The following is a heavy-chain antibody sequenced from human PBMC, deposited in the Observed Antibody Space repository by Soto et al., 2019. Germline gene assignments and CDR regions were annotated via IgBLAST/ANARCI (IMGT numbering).Heavy chain of an antibody. CDR2: ISTRSSSI. V-gene: IGHV3-48*02. CDR3: ARDLHSRSFGPPGLDV. J-gene: IGHJ6*02. CDR1: GFTFRGYS. Sequence: PGGSLRLSCAASGFTFRGYSMNWVRQAPGKGLEWVSFISTRSSSIYYADSVKGRFAISRDDAKNSLFLQMNSLRDEDTAVYYCARDLHSRSFGPPGLDVWDPGTS. D-gene: IGHD3-9*01.